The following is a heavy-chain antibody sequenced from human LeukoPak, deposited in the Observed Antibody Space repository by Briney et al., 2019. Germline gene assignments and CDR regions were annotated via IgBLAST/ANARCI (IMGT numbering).Heavy chain of an antibody. V-gene: IGHV3-23*01. Sequence: GGSLRLSCAASGFTFSSYAMSWLRQAPGKGLEWVSAISGSGGSTYYADSVKGRFTISRDNSKNTLYLQMNSLRAEDTAVYYCAKDLPDYCSGGSCSDDAFDIWGQGTMVTVSS. CDR3: AKDLPDYCSGGSCSDDAFDI. CDR1: GFTFSSYA. CDR2: ISGSGGST. J-gene: IGHJ3*02. D-gene: IGHD2-15*01.